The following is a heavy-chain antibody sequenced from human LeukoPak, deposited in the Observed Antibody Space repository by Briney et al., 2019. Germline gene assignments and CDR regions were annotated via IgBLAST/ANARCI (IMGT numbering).Heavy chain of an antibody. Sequence: GASVKVSCKASGGTFSSYAISWVRQAPGQGLEWMGRIVPIFGIANYAQKFQGRVTITADKSTSTAYMELSSLRSEDTAVYYCARDGTMVRGVITPFDYWGQGTLVTVSS. J-gene: IGHJ4*02. D-gene: IGHD3-10*01. CDR2: IVPIFGIA. CDR1: GGTFSSYA. V-gene: IGHV1-69*04. CDR3: ARDGTMVRGVITPFDY.